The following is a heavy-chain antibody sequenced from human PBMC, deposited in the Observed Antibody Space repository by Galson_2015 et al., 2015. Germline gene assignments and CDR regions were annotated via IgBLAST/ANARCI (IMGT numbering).Heavy chain of an antibody. D-gene: IGHD3-3*01. CDR2: IYSGGST. V-gene: IGHV3-53*01. CDR3: ARVFGAYDFDY. Sequence: SLRLSCAASGFTVSSNYMSWVRQAPGKGLEWVSIIYSGGSTYYADSVKGRITISRDNSKNTLYLQMNSLRAEDTAVYYCARVFGAYDFDYWGQGTLVTVSS. CDR1: GFTVSSNY. J-gene: IGHJ4*02.